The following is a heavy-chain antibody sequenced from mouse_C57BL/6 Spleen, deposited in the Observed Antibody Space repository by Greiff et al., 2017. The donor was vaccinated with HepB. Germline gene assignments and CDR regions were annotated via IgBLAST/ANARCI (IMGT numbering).Heavy chain of an antibody. Sequence: DVHLVESEGGLVQPGSSMKLSCTASGFTFSDYYMAWVRQVPEKGLEWVANINYDGSSTYYLDSLKSRFIISRDNAKNILYLQMSSLKSEDTATYYCAREGGSSYGYFDVWGTGTTVTVSS. CDR3: AREGGSSYGYFDV. V-gene: IGHV5-16*01. D-gene: IGHD1-1*01. CDR1: GFTFSDYY. J-gene: IGHJ1*03. CDR2: INYDGSST.